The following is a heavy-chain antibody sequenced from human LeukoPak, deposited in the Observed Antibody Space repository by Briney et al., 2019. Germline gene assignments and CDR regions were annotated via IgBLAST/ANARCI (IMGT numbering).Heavy chain of an antibody. J-gene: IGHJ4*02. CDR3: AREIGAALDY. Sequence: SETLSLTCTVSGGSISSYYWSWIRQPPGKGLEWIGYIYYSGSTNYNPSSGSTNYNPSLKSRVTISVDTSKNQFSLKLSSVTAADTAVYYCAREIGAALDYWGQGTLVTVSS. D-gene: IGHD3-10*01. V-gene: IGHV4-59*01. CDR2: IYYSGSTNYNPSSGST. CDR1: GGSISSYY.